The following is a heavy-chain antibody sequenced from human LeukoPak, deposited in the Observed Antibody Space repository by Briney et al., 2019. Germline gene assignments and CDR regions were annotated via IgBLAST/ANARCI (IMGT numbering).Heavy chain of an antibody. CDR1: GFTLTNHA. CDR2: ISGSGDNT. D-gene: IGHD6-6*01. CDR3: AKWKYSNSGIDDY. V-gene: IGHV3-23*01. Sequence: TGGSLRLSCAVSGFTLTNHAMSWVRQVPGKGLEWVSVISGSGDNTYYADSVKGRFTISRDNSKNMLYLQMNSLRAEDTAVYYCAKWKYSNSGIDDYWGQGTLVTVSS. J-gene: IGHJ4*02.